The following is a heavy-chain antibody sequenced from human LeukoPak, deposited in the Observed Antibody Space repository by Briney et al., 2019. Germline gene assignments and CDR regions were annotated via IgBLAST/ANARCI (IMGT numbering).Heavy chain of an antibody. CDR1: GFSFNTYA. Sequence: GALRLSCAASGFSFNTYAMHWVRQAPGKGLEYVSAISTNGGSTNYANSVKGRFTISRDDSKNTLYLQMNSLKIEDTAVYYCSTVQSMIVVGEGYWGQGTLVTVSS. CDR2: ISTNGGST. J-gene: IGHJ4*02. CDR3: STVQSMIVVGEGY. V-gene: IGHV3-64*04. D-gene: IGHD3-22*01.